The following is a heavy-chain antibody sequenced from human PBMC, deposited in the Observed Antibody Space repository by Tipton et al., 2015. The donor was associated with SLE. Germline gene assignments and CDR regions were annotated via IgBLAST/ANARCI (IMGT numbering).Heavy chain of an antibody. V-gene: IGHV4-31*03. CDR1: GGSISRGGHY. Sequence: TLSLTCTVSGGSISRGGHYWNWIRQHPGKGLEWIGYIYYSGSTDYNPSLKSRVIISVDTSKNQFSLKLTPVTAADTAVYYCASGQLNHAFDSWGQGALVTVSS. CDR2: IYYSGST. CDR3: ASGQLNHAFDS. D-gene: IGHD1-14*01. J-gene: IGHJ4*02.